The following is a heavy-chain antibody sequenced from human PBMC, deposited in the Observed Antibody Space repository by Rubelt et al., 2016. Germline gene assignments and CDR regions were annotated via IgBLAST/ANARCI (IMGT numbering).Heavy chain of an antibody. J-gene: IGHJ5*02. V-gene: IGHV1-18*01. CDR1: GYTFTSYG. Sequence: QVQLVQSGAEVKKPGASVKVSCKASGYTFTSYGISWVRQAPGQGLEWMGWISAYTGNTNYAQKVQGIVTMTRNTAISTAYMELSSLRSEDTAVYYCARVGRYWFDPWGQGTLVTVSS. CDR2: ISAYTGNT. D-gene: IGHD1-1*01. CDR3: ARVGRYWFDP.